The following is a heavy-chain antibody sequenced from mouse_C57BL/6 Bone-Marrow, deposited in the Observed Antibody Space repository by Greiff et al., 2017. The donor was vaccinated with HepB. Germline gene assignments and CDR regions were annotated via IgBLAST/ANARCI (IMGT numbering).Heavy chain of an antibody. Sequence: VQLQQPGAELVKPGASVKLSCKASGYTFTSYWMHWVKQRPGQGLEWIGMIHPNSGSTNYNEKFTSKATLTVDKASSTAYMQLSSLTSEDSAVYYCARSDYYGSSYGFAYWGQGTLVTVSA. CDR2: IHPNSGST. D-gene: IGHD1-1*01. V-gene: IGHV1-64*01. CDR1: GYTFTSYW. CDR3: ARSDYYGSSYGFAY. J-gene: IGHJ3*01.